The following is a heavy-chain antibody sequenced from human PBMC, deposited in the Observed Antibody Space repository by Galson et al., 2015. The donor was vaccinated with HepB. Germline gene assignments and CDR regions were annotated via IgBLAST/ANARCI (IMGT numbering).Heavy chain of an antibody. CDR3: ATGGVRAVRGVITPQLYYFDY. CDR2: FDPEDGET. D-gene: IGHD3-10*01. Sequence: SVKVSCKVSGYTLTELSMHWVRQAPGKGLEWMGGFDPEDGETIYAQKFQGRVTMTEDTSTDTAYMELSSLRSEDTAVYYCATGGVRAVRGVITPQLYYFDYWGQGTLVTVSS. J-gene: IGHJ4*02. V-gene: IGHV1-24*01. CDR1: GYTLTELS.